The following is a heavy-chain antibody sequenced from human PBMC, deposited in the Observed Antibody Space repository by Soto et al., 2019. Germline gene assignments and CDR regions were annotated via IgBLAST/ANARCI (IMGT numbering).Heavy chain of an antibody. Sequence: GESLKISCAASGFTFSNAWMSWVRQAPGKGLEWVGRIKSKTDGGTTDFEAPVKGRFTISRDDSKNTLYLQMNSLKTEDTAVYYCTTGGVGLHFWGQGTLVTVSS. D-gene: IGHD3-16*01. CDR1: GFTFSNAW. V-gene: IGHV3-15*01. CDR3: TTGGVGLHF. J-gene: IGHJ4*02. CDR2: IKSKTDGGTT.